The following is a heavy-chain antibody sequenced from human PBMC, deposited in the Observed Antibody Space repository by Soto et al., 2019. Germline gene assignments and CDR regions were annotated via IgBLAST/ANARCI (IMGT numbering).Heavy chain of an antibody. Sequence: QVQLQESGPGLVKPSETLSLTCTVSGGSVSSGNYYWSWIRQPPGKGLEWIGHIYYSGSTNYNPPHKGRVTITVDTSKNQFSLKLSSVTAADTAMYYCARDHLGPGSSWSHYYYCGMDVWGQGTTVTVSS. D-gene: IGHD6-13*01. J-gene: IGHJ6*02. CDR3: ARDHLGPGSSWSHYYYCGMDV. CDR1: GGSVSSGNYY. V-gene: IGHV4-61*01. CDR2: IYYSGST.